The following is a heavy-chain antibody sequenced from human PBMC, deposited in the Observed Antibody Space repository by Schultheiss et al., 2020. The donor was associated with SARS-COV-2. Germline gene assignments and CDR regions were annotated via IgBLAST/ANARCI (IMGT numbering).Heavy chain of an antibody. CDR1: GFTFSSYA. D-gene: IGHD3-9*01. CDR3: ARGPLHYDSLTGYYPLVFDI. CDR2: VSGSGDSR. J-gene: IGHJ3*02. Sequence: GGSLRLSCAASGFTFSSYAMSWVRQAPGKGLEWVSTVSGSGDSRYYADSVKGRFTISRDNSKNTLYLQMNSLRAEDTAVYYCARGPLHYDSLTGYYPLVFDIWGQGTMVTVSS. V-gene: IGHV3-23*01.